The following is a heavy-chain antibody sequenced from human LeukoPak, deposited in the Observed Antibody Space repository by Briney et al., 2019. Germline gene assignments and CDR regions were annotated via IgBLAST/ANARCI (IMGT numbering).Heavy chain of an antibody. J-gene: IGHJ6*03. CDR2: IYTSGST. D-gene: IGHD6-13*01. CDR3: AREVVVSSSWGAYYYYYYMDV. CDR1: GGSISSYY. V-gene: IGHV4-4*07. Sequence: PSETLSLTCTVSGGSISSYYWSWIRQPAGKGLEWIGCIYTSGSTNYNPSLKSRVTMSVDTSKNQFSLKLSSVTAADTAVYYCAREVVVSSSWGAYYYYYYMDVWGKGTTVTVSS.